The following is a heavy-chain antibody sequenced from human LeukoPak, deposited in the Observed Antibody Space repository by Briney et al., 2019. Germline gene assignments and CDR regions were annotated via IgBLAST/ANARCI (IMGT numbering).Heavy chain of an antibody. V-gene: IGHV1-69*05. CDR2: IIPIFGTA. Sequence: ASVKVSCKASGGTFSSYAISWVRQAPGQGLEWMGGIIPIFGTATYAQKFQGRVTITTDESTSTAYMELSSLRSEDTAVYYCARTYYYDSSGYYYRYFDLWGRGTLVTVSS. D-gene: IGHD3-22*01. CDR3: ARTYYYDSSGYYYRYFDL. J-gene: IGHJ2*01. CDR1: GGTFSSYA.